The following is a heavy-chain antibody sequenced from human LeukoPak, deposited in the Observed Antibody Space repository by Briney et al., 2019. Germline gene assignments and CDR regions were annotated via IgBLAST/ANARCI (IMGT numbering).Heavy chain of an antibody. Sequence: GGSLTLSCAASGVTVSSNYMSWVRQAPGKGLEWVSVIYSGGSTYYADSVKGRFTISRDNSKNTLYLQMNSLRAEDTAVYYCARVVFDGDLDYWGQGTLVTVSS. V-gene: IGHV3-53*01. D-gene: IGHD4-17*01. CDR2: IYSGGST. CDR3: ARVVFDGDLDY. J-gene: IGHJ4*02. CDR1: GVTVSSNY.